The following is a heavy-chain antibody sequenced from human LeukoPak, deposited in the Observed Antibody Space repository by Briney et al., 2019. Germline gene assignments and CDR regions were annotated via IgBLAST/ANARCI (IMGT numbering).Heavy chain of an antibody. V-gene: IGHV3-74*01. CDR1: GFTFSTYW. Sequence: PGGSLRLSCAASGFTFSTYWLHWVRQAPGKGLVWVSRIESDGASTTYADSVQGRFTISRDNAKNTLYLQMSSLRAEDTAVYYCARGYFHGSIDYWGQGTLVTASS. J-gene: IGHJ4*02. D-gene: IGHD5-18*01. CDR2: IESDGAST. CDR3: ARGYFHGSIDY.